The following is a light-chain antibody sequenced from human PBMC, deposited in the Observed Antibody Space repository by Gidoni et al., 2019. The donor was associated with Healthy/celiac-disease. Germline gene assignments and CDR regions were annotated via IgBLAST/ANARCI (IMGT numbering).Light chain of an antibody. V-gene: IGKV3-20*01. CDR3: QQYGSSPGT. Sequence: EIVLTQSPGTLSLSPGDRATLSCRASQSVSSSYLAWYQQKPGQAPRLLSYGASSRATGIPDRFSGSGPGTDFTLTISRLEPEDCAVYYCQQYGSSPGTFGQGTKVEIK. J-gene: IGKJ1*01. CDR1: QSVSSSY. CDR2: GAS.